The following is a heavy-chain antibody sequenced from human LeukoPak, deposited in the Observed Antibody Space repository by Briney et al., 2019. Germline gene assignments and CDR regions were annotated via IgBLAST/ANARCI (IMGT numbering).Heavy chain of an antibody. CDR1: GFTVGSNY. D-gene: IGHD5-18*01. CDR2: IYSDGRI. CDR3: ARESGYSYGLAGFFDY. Sequence: PGGSLRLSCAASGFTVGSNYMSWVRQAPGKGLEWVSVIYSDGRIHYADSVKGRFTISRDDSKNTLYLQMNSLRAEDTAVYYCARESGYSYGLAGFFDYWGQGTLVTVSS. J-gene: IGHJ4*02. V-gene: IGHV3-53*01.